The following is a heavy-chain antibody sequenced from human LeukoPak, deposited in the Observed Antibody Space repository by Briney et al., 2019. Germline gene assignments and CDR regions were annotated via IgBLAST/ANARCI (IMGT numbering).Heavy chain of an antibody. CDR1: GFTFSSNW. Sequence: GGSLRLSCVGSGFTFSSNWMHWVRQAPGKGLVWVSRINEDRSTTNYADSVKGRSTIFRDNAKNTLYLQMNSLRAEDTAVYYCVRDLGGRSGHWGQGTLVTVSS. V-gene: IGHV3-74*01. CDR3: VRDLGGRSGH. D-gene: IGHD1-26*01. CDR2: INEDRSTT. J-gene: IGHJ4*02.